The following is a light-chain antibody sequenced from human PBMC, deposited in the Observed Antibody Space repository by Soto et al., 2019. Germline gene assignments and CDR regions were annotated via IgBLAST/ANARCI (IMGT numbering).Light chain of an antibody. V-gene: IGKV3-11*01. CDR3: QQRSNWPLT. J-gene: IGKJ3*01. Sequence: EIVLTQSPATLSLSPGERATLSCRASQSVSSYLAWYRQKPGQPPRLLIYDASNRATDIPDRFSGSGSGTDFTLTISSLEPEDFAVYYCQQRSNWPLTFGPGTKV. CDR1: QSVSSY. CDR2: DAS.